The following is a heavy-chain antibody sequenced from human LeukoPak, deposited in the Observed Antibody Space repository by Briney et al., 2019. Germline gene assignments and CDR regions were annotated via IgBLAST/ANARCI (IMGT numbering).Heavy chain of an antibody. V-gene: IGHV1-8*01. CDR3: ARITYYDILTGWAPRFDP. J-gene: IGHJ5*02. Sequence: ASVKVSCKASGYTFTSYDINWVRQATGQGLEWMGWMNPNSGNTGYAQKFQGRVTMTRNTSMSTAYMELSSLRSEDTAVYYCARITYYDILTGWAPRFDPWGQGTLVTVSS. D-gene: IGHD3-9*01. CDR2: MNPNSGNT. CDR1: GYTFTSYD.